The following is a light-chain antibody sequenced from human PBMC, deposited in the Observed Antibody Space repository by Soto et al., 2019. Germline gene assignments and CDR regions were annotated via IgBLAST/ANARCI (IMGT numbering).Light chain of an antibody. V-gene: IGLV2-14*02. Sequence: ALTQPASVSGSPGQSITISCTGTSSDVGSYNLISWYQQYPDKAPKLMIYEVNKRPSGVSSRFSGSKSGNTASLTISGLQAEDEADYYCSSYTSSSTPYVFGTGTKVTVL. CDR1: SSDVGSYNL. CDR3: SSYTSSSTPYV. J-gene: IGLJ1*01. CDR2: EVN.